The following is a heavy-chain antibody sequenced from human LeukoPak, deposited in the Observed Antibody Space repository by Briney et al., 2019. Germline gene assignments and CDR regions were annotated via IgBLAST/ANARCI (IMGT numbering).Heavy chain of an antibody. V-gene: IGHV3-53*01. J-gene: IGHJ4*02. CDR3: ARDTTAYFDC. D-gene: IGHD2/OR15-2a*01. Sequence: GGSLRLSCTVSGFTVSSNYMAWVRQAPGKGLEWVSVIYAGGNTYYADSVKGRFTISRDNSKNTLYLQMSSLGVEDTAVYYCARDTTAYFDCWGQGALVTVFS. CDR2: IYAGGNT. CDR1: GFTVSSNY.